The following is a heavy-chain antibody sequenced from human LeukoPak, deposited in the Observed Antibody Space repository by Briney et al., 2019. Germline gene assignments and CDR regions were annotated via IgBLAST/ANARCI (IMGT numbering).Heavy chain of an antibody. CDR2: IYYSGST. CDR3: ARSPHPYCSSTSCYDHY. J-gene: IGHJ4*02. V-gene: IGHV4-59*12. D-gene: IGHD2-2*01. CDR1: GGSISSYY. Sequence: SETLSLTCTVSGGSISSYYWSWIRQPPGKGLEWIGYIYYSGSTNYNPSLKSRVTISVDTSKNQFSLKLSSVTAADTAVYYCARSPHPYCSSTSCYDHYWGQGTLVTVSS.